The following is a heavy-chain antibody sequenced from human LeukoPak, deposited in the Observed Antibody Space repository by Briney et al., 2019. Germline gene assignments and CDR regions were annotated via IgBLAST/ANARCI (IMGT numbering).Heavy chain of an antibody. Sequence: GGSLRLSCAASGFTVSTNYMAWVRQAPGKGLEWVSFIYPGTHTYYADSVKGRFIISRDNSKRTLYLQMNNLRADDTAVYYCAKDGSWSCTDWGQGALVTVSS. J-gene: IGHJ4*02. CDR2: IYPGTHT. CDR1: GFTVSTNY. CDR3: AKDGSWSCTD. V-gene: IGHV3-53*05. D-gene: IGHD2-8*02.